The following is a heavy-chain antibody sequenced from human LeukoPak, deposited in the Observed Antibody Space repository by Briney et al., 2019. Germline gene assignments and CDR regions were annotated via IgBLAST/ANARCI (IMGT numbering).Heavy chain of an antibody. CDR2: IIPIFGTA. CDR1: GGTFSSYA. CDR3: ARGFTYGSGFDY. D-gene: IGHD3-10*01. Sequence: SVKVSCKTSGGTFSSYAISWVRQAPGQGLEWMGGIIPIFGTANYAQKFQGRVTITADESTSTAYMELSSLRSEDTAVYYCARGFTYGSGFDYWGQGTLVTVSS. J-gene: IGHJ4*02. V-gene: IGHV1-69*13.